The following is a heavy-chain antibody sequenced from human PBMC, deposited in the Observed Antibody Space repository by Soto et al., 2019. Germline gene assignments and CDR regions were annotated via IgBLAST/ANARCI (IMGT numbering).Heavy chain of an antibody. CDR1: RFAFSRYD. V-gene: IGHV1-8*01. Sequence: SVQVSCHASRFAFSRYDINCVQQAPGQGLEWMGWMNPNSGNTGYAQKFQGRVTMTRNTSISTAYMELNSRRAEDTAVYYCAREERGYSYGYWFDYWGQGTLVTVSS. D-gene: IGHD5-18*01. CDR3: AREERGYSYGYWFDY. J-gene: IGHJ4*02. CDR2: MNPNSGNT.